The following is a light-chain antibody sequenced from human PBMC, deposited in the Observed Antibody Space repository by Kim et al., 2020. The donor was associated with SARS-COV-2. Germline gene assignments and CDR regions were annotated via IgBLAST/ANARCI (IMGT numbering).Light chain of an antibody. V-gene: IGKV3-11*01. CDR3: HQRSTWPLT. CDR2: DAS. CDR1: QSISTY. Sequence: LSPGERATLSCRASQSISTYLAWYQQKPGQAPRLLIYDASNRATGIPARFSGSGSGTDFTLTINSLEPEDFAVYYCHQRSTWPLTFGGGTKVDIK. J-gene: IGKJ4*01.